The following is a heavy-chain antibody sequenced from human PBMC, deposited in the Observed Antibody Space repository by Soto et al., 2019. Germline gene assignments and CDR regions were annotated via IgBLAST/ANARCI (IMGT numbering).Heavy chain of an antibody. CDR3: AKDAVAVNGVWDWFDP. V-gene: IGHV3-23*01. Sequence: EVQLLESGGGLVQPGGSLRLSCAASGFTFSSYAMSWVRQAPGKGLEWVSAISGSGGSTYYADSVKGRFTVSRDDSKETRYLQLSSLRVDDTAVYYCAKDAVAVNGVWDWFDPWGQGTLVTVSS. J-gene: IGHJ5*02. CDR1: GFTFSSYA. CDR2: ISGSGGST. D-gene: IGHD3-16*01.